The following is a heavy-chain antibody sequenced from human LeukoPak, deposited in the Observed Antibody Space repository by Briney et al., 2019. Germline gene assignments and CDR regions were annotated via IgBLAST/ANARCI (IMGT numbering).Heavy chain of an antibody. D-gene: IGHD3-9*01. J-gene: IGHJ4*02. Sequence: GASVKVSCKASGGTFSSYAISWVRQAPGQGLEWMGGIIPIFGTANYAQKFQGRVTITADESTSTAYMELSSLRSEDTAVYYCAKAYYDILTGYCTYFDYWGQGTLVTVSS. V-gene: IGHV1-69*01. CDR3: AKAYYDILTGYCTYFDY. CDR2: IIPIFGTA. CDR1: GGTFSSYA.